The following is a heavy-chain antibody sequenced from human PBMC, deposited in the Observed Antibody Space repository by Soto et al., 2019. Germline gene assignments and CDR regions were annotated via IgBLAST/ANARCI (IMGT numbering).Heavy chain of an antibody. Sequence: GGSLRLSCTASGFTFGEYAMSWFRQAPGKGLEWGGFIRSKAYGGTTEYAASVKGRFTISRDDSKSIAYLQMNSLKTEDTAVYYCNRGSSTPPWGQGTLVTVS. CDR3: NRGSSTPP. CDR2: IRSKAYGGTT. CDR1: GFTFGEYA. J-gene: IGHJ5*02. D-gene: IGHD2-15*01. V-gene: IGHV3-49*03.